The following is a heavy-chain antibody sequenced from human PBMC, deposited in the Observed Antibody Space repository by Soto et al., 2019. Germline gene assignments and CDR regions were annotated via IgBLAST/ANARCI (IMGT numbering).Heavy chain of an antibody. V-gene: IGHV4-31*03. Sequence: PSETLSLTCTVSGGSISSGGYYCSWIRQHPGKGLEWIGYVYYSGSTYYNPSLKSRVTISVDTSKNQFSLKLSSLTAAETAVYSCALDRGGYYQFDYWGQGTLVTVSS. D-gene: IGHD3-22*01. CDR2: VYYSGST. CDR1: GGSISSGGYY. CDR3: ALDRGGYYQFDY. J-gene: IGHJ4*02.